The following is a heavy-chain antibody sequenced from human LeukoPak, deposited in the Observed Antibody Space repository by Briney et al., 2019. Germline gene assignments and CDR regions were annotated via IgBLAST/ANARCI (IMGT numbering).Heavy chain of an antibody. Sequence: TSETLSLTCTVSGGSISSYYWSWIRQPPGKGLEWIGYIYYSGSTNYNPSLKSRVTISVDTSKNPFSLKLSSVTAADTAVYYCARVTDDILTGYFSMDVWGKGTTVTVSS. CDR2: IYYSGST. CDR1: GGSISSYY. CDR3: ARVTDDILTGYFSMDV. V-gene: IGHV4-59*01. J-gene: IGHJ6*03. D-gene: IGHD3-9*01.